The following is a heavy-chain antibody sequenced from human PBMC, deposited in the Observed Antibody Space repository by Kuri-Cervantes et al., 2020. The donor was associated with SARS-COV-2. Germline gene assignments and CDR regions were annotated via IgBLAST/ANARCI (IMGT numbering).Heavy chain of an antibody. CDR3: ARGCDYVDWYFDL. V-gene: IGHV1-18*04. Sequence: ASVKVSCKASGYTFTGYYMHWVRQAPGRGLEWMGWISAYNGNTNYAQKLQGRVTMTTDTSTSTAYMELRSLRSDDTAVYYCARGCDYVDWYFDLWGRGTLVTVSS. J-gene: IGHJ2*01. CDR2: ISAYNGNT. CDR1: GYTFTGYY. D-gene: IGHD4-17*01.